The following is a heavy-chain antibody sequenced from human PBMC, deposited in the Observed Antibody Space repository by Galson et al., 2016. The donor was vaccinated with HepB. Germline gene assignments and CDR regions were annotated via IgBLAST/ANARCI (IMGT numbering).Heavy chain of an antibody. CDR2: LSGGGGRT. V-gene: IGHV3-23*01. D-gene: IGHD3-10*01. Sequence: SLRLSCAASGFTFNNYAMSWVRQTPGKGLEWVSGLSGGGGRTYYVDSVKGRFSISRDNSKNTLYLQMNSLRDEDTAVYYCARERAETVAQGVIRVHRIHYYYGMDVWGQGTTVTASS. J-gene: IGHJ6*02. CDR3: ARERAETVAQGVIRVHRIHYYYGMDV. CDR1: GFTFNNYA.